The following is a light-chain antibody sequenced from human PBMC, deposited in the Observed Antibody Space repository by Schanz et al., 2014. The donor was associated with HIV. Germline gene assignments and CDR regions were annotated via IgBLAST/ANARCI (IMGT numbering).Light chain of an antibody. J-gene: IGKJ4*01. CDR2: WAS. Sequence: DIVMTQSPDSLAVSLGERATINCKSSQSVLYSSNNKNFLAWYQQKPGQPPMLLIYWASTRESGVPDRFSGSGSGTDFTLTISSLQAEDVAAYYCQQYYGSPVTFGGGTKVEIK. V-gene: IGKV4-1*01. CDR3: QQYYGSPVT. CDR1: QSVLYSSNNKNF.